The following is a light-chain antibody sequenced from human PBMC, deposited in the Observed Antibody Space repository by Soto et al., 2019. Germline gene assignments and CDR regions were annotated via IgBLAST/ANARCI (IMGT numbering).Light chain of an antibody. V-gene: IGKV1-27*01. Sequence: DIPMTQSPTSLSASVGDRVTITCRASQDIRNFVAWYQQKPGKAPKLLIYAASTLQSGVPSRFSGSGSGTDFTLTSNSLQAEDVSTYSCQKYSSVPVFGPGTKVEIK. CDR3: QKYSSVPV. J-gene: IGKJ3*01. CDR2: AAS. CDR1: QDIRNF.